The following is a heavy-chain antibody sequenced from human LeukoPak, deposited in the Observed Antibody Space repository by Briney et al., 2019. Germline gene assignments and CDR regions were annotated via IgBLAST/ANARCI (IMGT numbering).Heavy chain of an antibody. CDR3: ARECAQDAFDI. CDR1: GFPFSSYS. J-gene: IGHJ3*02. CDR2: ISSSSSYI. V-gene: IGHV3-21*01. Sequence: PGGSLRLSCAASGFPFSSYSMNWVRQAPGKGLEWVSSISSSSSYIYYADSVKGRFTISRDNAKNSLYLQMNSLRAEDTAVYYCARECAQDAFDIWGQGTMVTVSS.